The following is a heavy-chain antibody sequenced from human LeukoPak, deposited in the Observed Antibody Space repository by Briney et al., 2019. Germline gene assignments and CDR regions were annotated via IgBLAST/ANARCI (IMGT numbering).Heavy chain of an antibody. CDR1: GYTFTSYS. CDR3: ARALGWQLEGYGMDV. D-gene: IGHD4-23*01. CDR2: INPKSGDT. V-gene: IGHV1-2*02. Sequence: ASVKVSCKASGYTFTSYSINWVRQAPGQGLEWMGWINPKSGDTNYAQSFQGRVTMTRDTYISTAYMELSRLRSDDTAVYYCARALGWQLEGYGMDVWGQGTTVTVSS. J-gene: IGHJ6*02.